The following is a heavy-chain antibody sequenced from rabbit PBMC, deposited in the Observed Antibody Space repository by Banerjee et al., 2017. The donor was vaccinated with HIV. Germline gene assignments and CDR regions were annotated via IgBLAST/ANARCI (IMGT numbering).Heavy chain of an antibody. CDR2: IYTGSSGST. D-gene: IGHD2-1*01. CDR3: ARKLDDDYFNL. CDR1: GFSFSSSDY. J-gene: IGHJ4*01. V-gene: IGHV1S40*01. Sequence: QSLEESGGDLVKPGASLTLTCTASGFSFSSSDYMCWVRQAPGRGLEWIGCIYTGSSGSTYYASWAKGRFTISKTSSTTVTLQMTSLTAADTATYFCARKLDDDYFNLWGPGTLVTVS.